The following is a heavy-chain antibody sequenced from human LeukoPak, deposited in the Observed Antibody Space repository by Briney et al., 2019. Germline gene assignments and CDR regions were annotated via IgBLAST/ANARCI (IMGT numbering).Heavy chain of an antibody. CDR2: ISHSRGS. D-gene: IGHD5/OR15-5a*01. CDR3: ARVGPLAVGPADSVYSFNY. V-gene: IGHV4-38-2*01. Sequence: PSETLSLTCAGSGSSISSGHFWGWIRQSTGKGLEWIGSISHSRGSYYIPPLRSRVAMSLDTSRNQFSLDLSSVTAADTAVYFCARVGPLAVGPADSVYSFNYWGQGTLVTVSS. J-gene: IGHJ4*02. CDR1: GSSISSGHF.